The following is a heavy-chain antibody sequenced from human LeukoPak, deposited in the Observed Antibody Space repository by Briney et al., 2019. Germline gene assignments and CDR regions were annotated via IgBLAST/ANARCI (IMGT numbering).Heavy chain of an antibody. CDR1: GFTFSSYS. J-gene: IGHJ6*03. CDR3: ARGGYSSSWPVPGQNWSPYYMDV. D-gene: IGHD6-13*01. CDR2: ISSSSSYI. Sequence: KSGGSLRLSCAASGFTFSSYSMNWVRQAPGKGLEWVSSISSSSSYIYYADSVKGRFTISRDNAKNSLYLQMNSLRAEDTAVYYCARGGYSSSWPVPGQNWSPYYMDVWGKGTTVTISS. V-gene: IGHV3-21*01.